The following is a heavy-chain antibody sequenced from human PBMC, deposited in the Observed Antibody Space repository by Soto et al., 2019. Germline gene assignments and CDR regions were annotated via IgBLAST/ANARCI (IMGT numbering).Heavy chain of an antibody. J-gene: IGHJ5*02. Sequence: GGSLRLSCAASGFTFSNFWMHWVRQAPGKGLVWVSRASPDGTSTSYADSVKGRFTISRDNAKNTLYMQMNSLRVDDTALYYCTRHGPGDYFLFDPWGQGTLVTVSS. D-gene: IGHD4-17*01. CDR2: ASPDGTST. CDR1: GFTFSNFW. V-gene: IGHV3-74*01. CDR3: TRHGPGDYFLFDP.